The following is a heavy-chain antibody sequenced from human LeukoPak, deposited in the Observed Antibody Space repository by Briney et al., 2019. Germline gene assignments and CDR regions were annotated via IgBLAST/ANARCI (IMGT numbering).Heavy chain of an antibody. V-gene: IGHV4-34*01. D-gene: IGHD3-10*01. CDR2: INHSGST. J-gene: IGHJ6*02. Sequence: MSSETLSLTCAVYGGSFSGYYWSWIRQPPGKGLEWIGEINHSGSTNYNPSLKSRVTISVDTSKNQFSLKLSSVTAADTAVYYCARGGQGSGSYLAWYYYYGMDVWGQGTTVTVSS. CDR3: ARGGQGSGSYLAWYYYYGMDV. CDR1: GGSFSGYY.